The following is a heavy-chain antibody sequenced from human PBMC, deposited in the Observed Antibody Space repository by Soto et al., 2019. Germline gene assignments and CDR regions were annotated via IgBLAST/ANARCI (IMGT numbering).Heavy chain of an antibody. CDR2: IYYAGST. J-gene: IGHJ5*02. CDR1: GGSFSPNY. Sequence: QLQLQESGPGLVKPSETLSITCTVSGGSFSPNYWSWIRQPPGKGLEWVGYIYYAGSTSYNPSLKIRVTISLDTSKSQFSLSLSSVTAADTAVYYCARLGAFYQSLDPWGPGTLVTVSS. D-gene: IGHD3-3*02. CDR3: ARLGAFYQSLDP. V-gene: IGHV4-59*08.